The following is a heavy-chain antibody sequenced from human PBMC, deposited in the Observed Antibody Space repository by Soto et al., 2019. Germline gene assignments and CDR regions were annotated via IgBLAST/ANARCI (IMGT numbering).Heavy chain of an antibody. CDR2: ISSNGGST. CDR3: AKARYTSGWSGLDT. D-gene: IGHD6-19*01. V-gene: IGHV3-64*04. Sequence: GGSLRLSCSASGFTFSSYAMHWVRQAPGKGLEYASAISSNGGSTYYADSMKGRLTVSRDNAKNTFYLQMNSLRPADTALYYCAKARYTSGWSGLDTWGQGALVTVSS. CDR1: GFTFSSYA. J-gene: IGHJ5*02.